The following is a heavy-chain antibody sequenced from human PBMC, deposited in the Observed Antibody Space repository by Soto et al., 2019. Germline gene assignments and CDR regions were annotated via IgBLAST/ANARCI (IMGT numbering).Heavy chain of an antibody. CDR2: IYYSGST. CDR3: ARLDV. Sequence: PSETLPLTCTVSGGPISSGDYYWSCIRQPPGKGLEWIGYIYYSGSTYYNPSIKSRVTISVDTSKNQFSLKLSSVAAADAAVYYCARLDVWGQGTTGTVS. J-gene: IGHJ6*02. V-gene: IGHV4-30-4*01. CDR1: GGPISSGDYY.